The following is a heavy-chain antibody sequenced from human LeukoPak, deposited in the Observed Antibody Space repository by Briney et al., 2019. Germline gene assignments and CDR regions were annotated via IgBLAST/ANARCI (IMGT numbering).Heavy chain of an antibody. CDR3: AKARGSDSRYYFDY. J-gene: IGHJ4*02. Sequence: GGSLRLSCAASGFTVTSTSMSWVRQAPGKGLEWVSAISGGGGSTYYADSVKGRFTISRDNSKNTLYLQINSLRAEDTAVYYCAKARGSDSRYYFDYWGQGTLVTVSS. V-gene: IGHV3-23*01. D-gene: IGHD3-22*01. CDR2: ISGGGGST. CDR1: GFTVTSTS.